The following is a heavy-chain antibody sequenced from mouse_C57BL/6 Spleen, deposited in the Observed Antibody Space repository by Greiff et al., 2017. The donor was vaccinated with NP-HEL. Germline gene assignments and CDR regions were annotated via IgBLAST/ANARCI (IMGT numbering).Heavy chain of an antibody. CDR2: IHPNSGST. D-gene: IGHD1-2*01. CDR1: GYTFTSYW. V-gene: IGHV1-64*01. J-gene: IGHJ4*01. CDR3: ARAGGYDYYGVVLYAMDD. Sequence: QVQLQQPGAELVKPGASVKLSCKASGYTFTSYWMHWVKQRPGQGLEWIGMIHPNSGSTNYNEKFKRKATLTVDKPSSKAYMHLSSLASEDSAVYDGARAGGYDYYGVVLYAMDDWGKGTSVTVSS.